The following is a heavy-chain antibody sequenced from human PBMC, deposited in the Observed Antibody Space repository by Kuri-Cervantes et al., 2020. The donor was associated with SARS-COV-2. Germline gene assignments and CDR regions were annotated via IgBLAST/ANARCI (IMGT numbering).Heavy chain of an antibody. CDR1: GYTFTGYY. D-gene: IGHD2-2*01. Sequence: ASVKVSCKASGYTFTGYYMHWVRQAPGQGLEWMGWINPNSGGTNYAQKFQGRVTMTRDTSIGTAYMELSRLRSDDTAVYYCARQSIVVVPANWFDPWGQGTLVTVSS. CDR2: INPNSGGT. V-gene: IGHV1-2*02. J-gene: IGHJ5*02. CDR3: ARQSIVVVPANWFDP.